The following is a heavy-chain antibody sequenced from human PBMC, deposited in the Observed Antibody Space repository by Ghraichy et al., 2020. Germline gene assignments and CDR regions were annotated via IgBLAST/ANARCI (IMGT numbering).Heavy chain of an antibody. Sequence: GESLNISCAASGFTFSSYSMNWVRQAPGKGLEWVSYISSSSSTIYYADSVKGRFTISRDNAKKSLYLQMNSLRDEDTAVYYCARDKSLAYCGGDCYLYYYYYGMDVWGQGTTVTVSS. CDR1: GFTFSSYS. J-gene: IGHJ6*02. V-gene: IGHV3-48*02. D-gene: IGHD2-21*02. CDR2: ISSSSSTI. CDR3: ARDKSLAYCGGDCYLYYYYYGMDV.